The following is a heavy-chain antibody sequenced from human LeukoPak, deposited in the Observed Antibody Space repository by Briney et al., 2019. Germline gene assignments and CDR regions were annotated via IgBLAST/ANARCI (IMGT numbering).Heavy chain of an antibody. V-gene: IGHV7-4-1*02. D-gene: IGHD5/OR15-5a*01. CDR2: INTNTGNP. CDR1: GYTFTSYA. CDR3: ASSSVPGPRNWFGP. J-gene: IGHJ5*02. Sequence: GASVKVSCKASGYTFTSYAMNWVRQAPGQGLEWMGWINTNTGNPTYAQGFTGRFVFSLDTSVSTAYLQISSLKAEDTAVYYCASSSVPGPRNWFGPWGQGTLVTVSS.